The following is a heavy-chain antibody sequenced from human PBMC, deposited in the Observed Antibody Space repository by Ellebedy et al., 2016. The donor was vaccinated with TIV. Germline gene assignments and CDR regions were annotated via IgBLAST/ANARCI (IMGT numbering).Heavy chain of an antibody. Sequence: ASVKVSXXASGYTFTDYYTHWVRQAPGQGLEWMGLINPNSGVTNYAQRFRGRVTMTRDTSITTAYLDLSSLTSDDTAVYYCARVPSDYYMDVWGKGTMVTVSS. CDR2: INPNSGVT. CDR3: ARVPSDYYMDV. V-gene: IGHV1-2*02. CDR1: GYTFTDYY. J-gene: IGHJ6*03.